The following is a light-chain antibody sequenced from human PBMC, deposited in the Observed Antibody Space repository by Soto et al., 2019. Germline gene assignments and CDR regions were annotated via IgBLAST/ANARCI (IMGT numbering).Light chain of an antibody. CDR1: QDINTW. J-gene: IGKJ2*01. Sequence: DIQMTQSRSTLLASVGDRVIITCRASQDINTWLAWYQQKPGKAPNLLIYDASNLQSGVPLRFSGSGSGTEVTLTISSLQPDDFAPYYCQQYNSSWYTFGQGTRLEIK. CDR2: DAS. CDR3: QQYNSSWYT. V-gene: IGKV1-5*01.